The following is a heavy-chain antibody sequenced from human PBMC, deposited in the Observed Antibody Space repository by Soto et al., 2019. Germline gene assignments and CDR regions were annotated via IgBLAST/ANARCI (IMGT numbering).Heavy chain of an antibody. Sequence: GGSLRLSCATSGFNFDDYAMHWVRQVPGKGLEWISGISWEGGRIGYADSGKGRFTISRDNAKNSLYLEMNSLRSEDTALYYCAKDHDEDFGYDLDYFNYWGRGTLVTVSS. D-gene: IGHD5-12*01. CDR2: ISWEGGRI. CDR1: GFNFDDYA. V-gene: IGHV3-9*01. J-gene: IGHJ4*02. CDR3: AKDHDEDFGYDLDYFNY.